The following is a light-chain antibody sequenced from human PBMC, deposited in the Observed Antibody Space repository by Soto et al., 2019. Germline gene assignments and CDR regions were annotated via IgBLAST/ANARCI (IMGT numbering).Light chain of an antibody. CDR1: SSDIGAGNN. CDR3: QSYENSLSAPYV. Sequence: QSALTQPPSVSGAPGQRVTISCTGSSSDIGAGNNVHWYQQLPGRAPKLLIYGNTNRPSGVPDRFSGSKSGTSASLAITGLQDEDDADYYWQSYENSLSAPYVFGTGTKVTVL. J-gene: IGLJ1*01. V-gene: IGLV1-40*01. CDR2: GNT.